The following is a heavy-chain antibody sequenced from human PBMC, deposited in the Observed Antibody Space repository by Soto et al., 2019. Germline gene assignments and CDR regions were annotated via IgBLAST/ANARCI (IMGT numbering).Heavy chain of an antibody. CDR3: AKDKPAAGSQWLVPV. J-gene: IGHJ4*02. CDR2: ISDSGGIT. Sequence: EVQLLESGGGLVQPGGSLRLSCAASGFTFSTCAMSWVRQTPGMGLQWVSAISDSGGITYYADSVRGRFTVSRDNSRNTLYLQLHSLATEDTAVYYCAKDKPAAGSQWLVPVWGRVTLVTVSS. V-gene: IGHV3-23*01. D-gene: IGHD6-19*01. CDR1: GFTFSTCA.